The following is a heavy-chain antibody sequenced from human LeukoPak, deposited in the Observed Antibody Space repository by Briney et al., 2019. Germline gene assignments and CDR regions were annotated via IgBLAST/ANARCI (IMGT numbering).Heavy chain of an antibody. CDR1: GGSFSGYY. Sequence: PSETLSLTCAVYGGSFSGYYWSWIRQPPGKGLEWIGEINHSGSTNYNPSLKSRVTISVDTSKNQFSLKLSSVTAADTAVYYCATGDDAFDIWGQGTMVTVSS. CDR3: ATGDDAFDI. V-gene: IGHV4-34*01. CDR2: INHSGST. D-gene: IGHD3-10*01. J-gene: IGHJ3*02.